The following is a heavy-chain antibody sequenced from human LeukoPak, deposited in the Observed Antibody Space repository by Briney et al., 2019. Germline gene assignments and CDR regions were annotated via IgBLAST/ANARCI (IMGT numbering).Heavy chain of an antibody. CDR2: IRYDESNK. CDR3: AKHMVERQQYYYMDV. CDR1: GFTFSSYG. Sequence: PGGSLRLSCVASGFTFSSYGMHWVRQAPGKGLEWVAFIRYDESNKYYADSVKGRFTISRDNSKNTLYLQMSSLRAEDTAVYYCAKHMVERQQYYYMDVWGKGTSVTVSS. J-gene: IGHJ6*03. V-gene: IGHV3-30*02. D-gene: IGHD2-15*01.